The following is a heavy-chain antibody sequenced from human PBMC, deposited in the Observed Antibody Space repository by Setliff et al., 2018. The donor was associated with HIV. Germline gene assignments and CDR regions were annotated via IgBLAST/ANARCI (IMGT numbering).Heavy chain of an antibody. Sequence: SETLSLTCAVCGESFSGHHYNWIRQPPGKGLEWIGTIYYSGNTYYNPSLKSRVTISVDTSKNQISLKLSSVTAADTAVYYCASHLPPYSGNFDYWGHGTLVTVSS. CDR2: IYYSGNT. CDR1: GESFSGHH. CDR3: ASHLPPYSGNFDY. V-gene: IGHV4-34*01. J-gene: IGHJ4*01. D-gene: IGHD1-26*01.